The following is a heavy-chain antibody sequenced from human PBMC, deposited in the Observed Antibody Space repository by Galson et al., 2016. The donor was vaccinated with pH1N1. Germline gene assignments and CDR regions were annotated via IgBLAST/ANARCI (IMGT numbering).Heavy chain of an antibody. CDR1: GFHFRNYG. CDR3: ARDWQQLVASYFYIDV. D-gene: IGHD6-13*01. Sequence: SLRLSCAASGFHFRNYGMHWVRQAPGKGLEWVAVIWYDGSNKYYVDSVKGRVNISRDNSKNTLFLEMNSLRAEDRAVYYCARDWQQLVASYFYIDVWGTGTTVTVSS. CDR2: IWYDGSNK. V-gene: IGHV3-33*01. J-gene: IGHJ6*03.